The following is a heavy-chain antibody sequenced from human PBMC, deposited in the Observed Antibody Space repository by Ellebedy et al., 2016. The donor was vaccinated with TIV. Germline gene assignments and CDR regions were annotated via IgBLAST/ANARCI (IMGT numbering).Heavy chain of an antibody. D-gene: IGHD1-26*01. CDR2: INVGNGNT. CDR1: GYTFTSYA. CDR3: ARRRGATSEYFFDS. Sequence: AASVKVSCKASGYTFTSYAMHWVRQAPGQRLEWMGYINVGNGNTKYSQKFQGRVTMTRDTSTDTAYMELSSLTSEDTAVYYCARRRGATSEYFFDSWGQGTLVTVSS. J-gene: IGHJ4*02. V-gene: IGHV1-3*01.